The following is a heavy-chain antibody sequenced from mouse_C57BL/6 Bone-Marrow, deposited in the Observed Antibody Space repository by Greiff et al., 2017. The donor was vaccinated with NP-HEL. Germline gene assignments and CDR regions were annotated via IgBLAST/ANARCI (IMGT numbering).Heavy chain of an antibody. CDR1: GFTFSSYG. Sequence: EVQLVESGGDLVKPGGSLKLSCAASGFTFSSYGMSWVRQTPDKRLEWVATISSGGSYTYYPDSVKGRFTISRDNAKNTLYLQMSSLKSEDTAMYYCARRTGWFAYWGQGTLVTVSA. J-gene: IGHJ3*01. CDR2: ISSGGSYT. CDR3: ARRTGWFAY. V-gene: IGHV5-6*01.